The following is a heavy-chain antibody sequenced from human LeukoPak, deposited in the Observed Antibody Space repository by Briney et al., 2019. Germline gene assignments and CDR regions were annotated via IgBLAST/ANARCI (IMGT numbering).Heavy chain of an antibody. Sequence: SETLSLTCAVSGASISGSYWSWIRQPAGEGLEWIGRIYATGDTNYNPSLKSRVTMSVDTSKNQFSLKLTSLTAADTAMYYCARGHFGQNWIDPWGQGTLVIVSS. CDR2: IYATGDT. J-gene: IGHJ5*02. V-gene: IGHV4-4*07. CDR1: GASISGSY. CDR3: ARGHFGQNWIDP. D-gene: IGHD3-10*01.